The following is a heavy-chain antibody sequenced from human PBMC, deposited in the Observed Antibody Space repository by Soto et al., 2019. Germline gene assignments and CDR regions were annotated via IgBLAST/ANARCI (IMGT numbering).Heavy chain of an antibody. CDR2: IWYDGSNI. Sequence: VQLVESGGGVVQPGRSLRLSCAASGFSFRSFGMHWVRQAPGKGLEWVAVIWYDGSNINYEDSVKGRFTISRDNSKNTLHLQMNSLRVEDTAVYYCVRWYGDGGFDTFDYWGQGTLVTVSS. CDR1: GFSFRSFG. J-gene: IGHJ4*02. V-gene: IGHV3-33*01. D-gene: IGHD3-10*01. CDR3: VRWYGDGGFDTFDY.